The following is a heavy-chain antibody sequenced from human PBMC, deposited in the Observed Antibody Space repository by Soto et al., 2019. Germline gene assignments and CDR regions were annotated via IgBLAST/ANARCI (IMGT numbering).Heavy chain of an antibody. CDR3: ARVFLEWSTLYGMDV. CDR2: ISYDASNK. V-gene: IGHV3-30*03. D-gene: IGHD3-3*01. J-gene: IGHJ6*02. Sequence: GGSLRLSCAASRFTFSSYGMHWVRQAPGKGLEWVPFISYDASNKYYADSVKGRFTISRDNSKNTLYLQMNSLRAEDTDVYYCARVFLEWSTLYGMDVWGQGTTVTVSS. CDR1: RFTFSSYG.